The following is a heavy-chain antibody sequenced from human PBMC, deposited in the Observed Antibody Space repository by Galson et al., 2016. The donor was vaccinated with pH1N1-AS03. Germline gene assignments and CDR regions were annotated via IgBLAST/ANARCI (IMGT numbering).Heavy chain of an antibody. CDR3: ARMINMFGVVGGMDV. Sequence: QSGAEVKKPGDSLKISCKGSGYGFSDYWIAWVRQRPGKGLEWMGMMPPSESEVRYSTSFQGPVTISAEKSIATAHLQWRSLKASDTALYYCARMINMFGVVGGMDVWGQGTTVTVSS. D-gene: IGHD3-3*02. CDR2: MPPSESEV. V-gene: IGHV5-51*01. CDR1: GYGFSDYW. J-gene: IGHJ6*02.